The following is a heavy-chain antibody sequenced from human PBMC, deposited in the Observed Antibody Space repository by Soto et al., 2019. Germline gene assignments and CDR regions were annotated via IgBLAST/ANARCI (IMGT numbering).Heavy chain of an antibody. J-gene: IGHJ4*01. Sequence: ASVKVSCKASGYTLSSYYMTWVRQSPEQNLEWLGIINPSGGYTTYAQRFLRRVTLSIDTATSTVHMGLGSLTSKDTAVYYYAGGGGIRVVPAPYDHWG. CDR3: AGGGGIRVVPAPYDH. D-gene: IGHD2-21*02. CDR2: INPSGGYT. V-gene: IGHV1-46*01. CDR1: GYTLSSYY.